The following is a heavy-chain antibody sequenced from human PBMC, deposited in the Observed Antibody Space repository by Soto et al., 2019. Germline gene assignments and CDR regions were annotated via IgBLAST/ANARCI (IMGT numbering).Heavy chain of an antibody. CDR2: ISGYTGDT. CDR1: GYTFASYG. Sequence: ASVKVSCKASGYTFASYGISWVRQAPGQGLEWVAWISGYTGDTHYAQKVQDRVSLTTDTSTNTVYMELRSLGSDDTAIYYCARSYSNYARGAFDIWGQGTMVTVSS. V-gene: IGHV1-18*01. J-gene: IGHJ3*02. D-gene: IGHD4-4*01. CDR3: ARSYSNYARGAFDI.